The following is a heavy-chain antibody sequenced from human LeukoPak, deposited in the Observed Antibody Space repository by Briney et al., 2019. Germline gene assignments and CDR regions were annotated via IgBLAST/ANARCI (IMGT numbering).Heavy chain of an antibody. CDR1: GYTLTELS. CDR3: ATDLSGSYGLYYFDY. J-gene: IGHJ4*02. V-gene: IGHV1-24*01. D-gene: IGHD1-26*01. CDR2: FDPEDGET. Sequence: ASVKVSCKVSGYTLTELSMHWVRQAPGKGREWMGGFDPEDGETIYAQKFQGRVTMTEDTSTDTAYMELSSLRSEDTAVYYCATDLSGSYGLYYFDYWGQGTLVTVSS.